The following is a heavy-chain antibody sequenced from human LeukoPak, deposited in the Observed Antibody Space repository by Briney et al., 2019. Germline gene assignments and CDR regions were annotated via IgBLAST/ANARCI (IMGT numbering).Heavy chain of an antibody. CDR1: GFTFSSYE. CDR3: ARERWLPRTRFDY. D-gene: IGHD5-24*01. J-gene: IGHJ4*02. Sequence: PGGSLRLSCAASGFTFSSYEMNWVRQAPGKRLEWVSYISSSGNTISYADSVKGRFTISRDNAKNSLSLQMNSLRAEDTAVYYCARERWLPRTRFDYWGQGTLVTVSS. CDR2: ISSSGNTI. V-gene: IGHV3-48*03.